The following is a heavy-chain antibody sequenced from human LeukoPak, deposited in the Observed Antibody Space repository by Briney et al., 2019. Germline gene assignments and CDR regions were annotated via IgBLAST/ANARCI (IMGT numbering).Heavy chain of an antibody. V-gene: IGHV3-21*01. CDR1: GFGFNYFS. Sequence: GGSLRLSCVASGFGFNYFSMNWVRQAPGKGLEWVASISRITGYTYYADSVKGRFTISEDNTRNSLYLQMNSLRAEDTAIYYCAREDCDNRRCYGPSDAWGQGTLVTV. J-gene: IGHJ5*02. CDR2: ISRITGYT. CDR3: AREDCDNRRCYGPSDA. D-gene: IGHD2/OR15-2a*01.